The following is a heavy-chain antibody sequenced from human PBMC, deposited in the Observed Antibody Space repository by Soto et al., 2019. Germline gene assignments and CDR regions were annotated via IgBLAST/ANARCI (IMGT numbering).Heavy chain of an antibody. CDR3: ARVVGYCSGGSCFPFDY. CDR2: IKQDGSEK. Sequence: PGGSLRLSCAASGFTFSSYWMSWVRQAPGKGLEWVANIKQDGSEKYYVDSVKGRFTISRDNAKNSLYLQMNSPRAEDTAVYYCARVVGYCSGGSCFPFDYWGQGTLVSVSS. J-gene: IGHJ4*02. D-gene: IGHD2-15*01. V-gene: IGHV3-7*01. CDR1: GFTFSSYW.